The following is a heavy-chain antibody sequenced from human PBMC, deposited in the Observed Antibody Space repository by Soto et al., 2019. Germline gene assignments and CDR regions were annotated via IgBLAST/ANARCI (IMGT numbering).Heavy chain of an antibody. J-gene: IGHJ4*01. CDR3: ARRRYSYGHYYFDQ. D-gene: IGHD5-18*01. CDR2: MYYDGST. CDR1: GTSISSGGTF. Sequence: SETLSLTCTVSGTSISSGGTFWGWIRQSPGKGLEWMGNMYYDGSTNYNPSLKSRVSMSVDTSKNEISLTLTALTAADTAVYYCARRRYSYGHYYFDQWGHGTLVTVSS. V-gene: IGHV4-39*01.